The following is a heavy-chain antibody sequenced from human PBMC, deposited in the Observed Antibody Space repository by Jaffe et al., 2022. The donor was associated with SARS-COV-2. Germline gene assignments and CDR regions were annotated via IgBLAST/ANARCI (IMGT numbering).Heavy chain of an antibody. J-gene: IGHJ3*02. V-gene: IGHV3-30*04. D-gene: IGHD3-10*01. Sequence: QVQLVESGGGVVQPGRSLRLSCAASGFTFSSYAMHWVRQAPGKGLEWVAVISYDGSNKYYADSVKGRFTISRDNSKNTLYLQMNSLRAEDTAVYYCARDWAFTMVRGYSFGGAFDIWGQGTMVTVSS. CDR3: ARDWAFTMVRGYSFGGAFDI. CDR2: ISYDGSNK. CDR1: GFTFSSYA.